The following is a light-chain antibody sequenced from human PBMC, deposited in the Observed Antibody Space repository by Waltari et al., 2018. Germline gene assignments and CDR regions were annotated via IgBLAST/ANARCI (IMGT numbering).Light chain of an antibody. CDR1: AFPKQF. V-gene: IGLV3-25*03. CDR2: KDT. CDR3: QSGDSSGVVV. J-gene: IGLJ2*01. Sequence: SYELTQPPSVSVSPGQPARITCSGDAFPKQFAFWYQQKSGQAPVVVIYKDTERPSGIPDRISGSSSGTTVTLTISGAQAEDEADYYCQSGDSSGVVVFGGGTKLTVL.